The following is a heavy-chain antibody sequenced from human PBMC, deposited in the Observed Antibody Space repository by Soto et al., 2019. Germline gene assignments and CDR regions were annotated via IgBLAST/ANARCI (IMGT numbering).Heavy chain of an antibody. V-gene: IGHV4-59*01. J-gene: IGHJ4*02. D-gene: IGHD2-2*01. CDR2: IYYSGTT. Sequence: SETLSLTCTVSGSPIDNYYWSWVRQPPGKGLEYIGYIYYSGTTNYNPSLQSRVTVSLDTSKNQFSLMLTSVTAADTAVYYCARGPLKSYCNTSNCYAHYLDYWGQGTLVTVSS. CDR1: GSPIDNYY. CDR3: ARGPLKSYCNTSNCYAHYLDY.